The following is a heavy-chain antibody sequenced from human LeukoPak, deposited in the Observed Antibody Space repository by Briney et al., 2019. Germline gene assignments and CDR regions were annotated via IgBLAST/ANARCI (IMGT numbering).Heavy chain of an antibody. CDR3: TTAPLHIVVVPAAILSSGYYYGMDV. CDR2: IKSKTDGCTT. V-gene: IGHV3-15*01. CDR1: GFTFSNAW. J-gene: IGHJ6*04. D-gene: IGHD2-2*01. Sequence: PGGSLRLSCAASGFTFSNAWMSWVRQAPGRGREWVGRIKSKTDGCTTDYAAAVKGRFTISRDDSKNTLYLQMNSLKTEDTAVYYCTTAPLHIVVVPAAILSSGYYYGMDVWGKGTTVTVSS.